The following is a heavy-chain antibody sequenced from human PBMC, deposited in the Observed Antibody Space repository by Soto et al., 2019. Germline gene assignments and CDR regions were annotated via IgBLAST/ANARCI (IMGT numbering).Heavy chain of an antibody. CDR2: IIPTIGTT. D-gene: IGHD5-12*01. V-gene: IGHV1-69*12. CDR3: ARDLGSGYDPGDY. Sequence: QVQLVQSGAEVKKPGSSVKVSCKASGDTFTIFAISWVRQAPGQGLEWMGGIIPTIGTTNYAQRFQGRITITGDESTGTAYMELSSLKSEDTAVYYCARDLGSGYDPGDYWGQEPWSPSPQ. J-gene: IGHJ4*01. CDR1: GDTFTIFA.